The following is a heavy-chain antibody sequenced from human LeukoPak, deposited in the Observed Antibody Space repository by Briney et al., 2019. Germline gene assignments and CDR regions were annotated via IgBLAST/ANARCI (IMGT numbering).Heavy chain of an antibody. D-gene: IGHD3-22*01. CDR1: GFTFSDYY. CDR2: ISSSGRTI. V-gene: IGHV3-11*04. Sequence: GGSLRLSCAASGFTFSDYYMNWIRQAPGKGLEWVSYISSSGRTIYYADSVKGRFTISRDNAKNSLYLQMNSLRAEDTAVYYCARSSYDSSGYYDYWGQGTLVTVSS. CDR3: ARSSYDSSGYYDY. J-gene: IGHJ4*02.